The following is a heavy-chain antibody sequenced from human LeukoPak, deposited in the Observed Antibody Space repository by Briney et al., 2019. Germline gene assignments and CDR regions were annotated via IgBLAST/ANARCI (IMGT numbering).Heavy chain of an antibody. D-gene: IGHD3-3*01. V-gene: IGHV3-9*01. CDR1: GFTFDDYA. Sequence: GGSLRLSCAASGFTFDDYAMHWVRQAPGKGLEWVSGISWNSGSIDYADSVKGRFTISRDNAKNSLYLQMNSLRAEDTALYYCAKSPSTWDLEVDWGQGTLVTVSS. CDR2: ISWNSGSI. CDR3: AKSPSTWDLEVD. J-gene: IGHJ4*02.